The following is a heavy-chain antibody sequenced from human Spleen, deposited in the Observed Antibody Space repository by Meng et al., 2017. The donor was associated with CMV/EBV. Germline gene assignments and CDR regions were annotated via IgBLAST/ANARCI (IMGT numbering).Heavy chain of an antibody. D-gene: IGHD2-15*01. CDR2: IIPILGIA. CDR1: GGTFSSYT. V-gene: IGHV1-69*02. Sequence: SVKVSCKASGGTFSSYTISWVRQAPGQGLEWMGRIIPILGIANYAQKFQGRVTITADKSTSTAYMELSSLRSEDTAVYYCARHYCSGGSCLGPFDYWGQGTLVTVSS. CDR3: ARHYCSGGSCLGPFDY. J-gene: IGHJ4*02.